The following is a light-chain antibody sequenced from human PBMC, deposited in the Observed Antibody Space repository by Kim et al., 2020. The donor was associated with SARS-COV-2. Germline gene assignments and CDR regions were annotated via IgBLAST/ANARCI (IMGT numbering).Light chain of an antibody. CDR1: NMGVKK. CDR2: RDH. J-gene: IGLJ1*01. CDR3: QVWDISAYC. Sequence: GDLGQTARITWGGNNMGVKKFDLDQQKPGQSPGRVIYRDHNRPSGIPDRFSGSNSGNTATLTISRAQAGDEADYYCQVWDISAYCFGTGTKVTVL. V-gene: IGLV3-9*01.